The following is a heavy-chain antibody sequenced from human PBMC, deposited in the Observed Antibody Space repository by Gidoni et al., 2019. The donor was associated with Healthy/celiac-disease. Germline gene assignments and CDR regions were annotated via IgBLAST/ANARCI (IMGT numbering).Heavy chain of an antibody. V-gene: IGHV3-9*01. CDR1: GFTFDDYA. Sequence: EVQLVESGGGLVQPGRSLRLSCAASGFTFDDYAMHWVRQAPGKGLEWVSVISWNSGSIGYADSVKGRFTISRDNAKNSLYLQMNSLRAEDTALYYCAKDISYGSGSYYRGLDYWGQGTLVTVSS. CDR2: ISWNSGSI. J-gene: IGHJ4*02. D-gene: IGHD3-10*01. CDR3: AKDISYGSGSYYRGLDY.